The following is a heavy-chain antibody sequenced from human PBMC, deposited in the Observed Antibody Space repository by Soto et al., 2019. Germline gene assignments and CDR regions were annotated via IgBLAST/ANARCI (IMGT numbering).Heavy chain of an antibody. J-gene: IGHJ5*02. D-gene: IGHD2-2*01. Sequence: QVQLVQSGAEVKKPGSSVKVSCKASGGTFSSYAISWVRQAPGQGLEWMGGIIPIFGTANYAQKFQGRVTITADESTSTPYMELSSLRSEETAAYYCASLSLPAAIGWFDPWGQGTLVTVSS. CDR2: IIPIFGTA. V-gene: IGHV1-69*01. CDR3: ASLSLPAAIGWFDP. CDR1: GGTFSSYA.